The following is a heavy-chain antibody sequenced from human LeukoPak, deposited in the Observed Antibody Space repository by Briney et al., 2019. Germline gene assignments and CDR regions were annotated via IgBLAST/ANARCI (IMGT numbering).Heavy chain of an antibody. V-gene: IGHV4-34*01. CDR2: INHSGST. J-gene: IGHJ5*02. D-gene: IGHD3-22*01. CDR1: GGSFSGYY. Sequence: SETLSLTCAVYGGSFSGYYWSWIRQPPGKGLEWTGEINHSGSTNYNPSLKSRVTISVDTSKNQFSLKLSSVTAADTAVYYCARYYYDSSGSNWFDPWGQGTLVTVSS. CDR3: ARYYYDSSGSNWFDP.